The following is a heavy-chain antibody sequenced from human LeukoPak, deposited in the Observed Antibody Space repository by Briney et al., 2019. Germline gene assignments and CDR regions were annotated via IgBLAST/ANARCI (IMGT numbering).Heavy chain of an antibody. D-gene: IGHD3-22*01. J-gene: IGHJ5*02. V-gene: IGHV1-69*13. Sequence: SVKVSCKASGGTFSSYAISWVRQAPGQGLEWMGGIIPIFGTANYAQKFQGRVTITADESTSTAYMELSSLRSEDTAVYYCARVPYYYYDSSGYSVYNWFDPWGQGTLVTVSS. CDR3: ARVPYYYYDSSGYSVYNWFDP. CDR1: GGTFSSYA. CDR2: IIPIFGTA.